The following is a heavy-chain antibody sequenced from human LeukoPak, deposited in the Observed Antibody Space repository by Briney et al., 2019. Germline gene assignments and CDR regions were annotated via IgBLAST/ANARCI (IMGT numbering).Heavy chain of an antibody. V-gene: IGHV3-30*02. Sequence: GGSLRLSCAVSGFSLSSFAMHWVRQAPGKGPEWVALIRHDETNEYYADSVQGRFTISRDTSKKTLYLQMNRLRAEDTAVYYCAKEYTPSSPLGELASWGQGTLVTVSS. D-gene: IGHD6-6*01. CDR2: IRHDETNE. J-gene: IGHJ4*02. CDR1: GFSLSSFA. CDR3: AKEYTPSSPLGELAS.